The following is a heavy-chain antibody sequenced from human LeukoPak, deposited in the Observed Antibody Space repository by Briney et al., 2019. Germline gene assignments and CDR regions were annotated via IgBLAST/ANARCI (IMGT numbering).Heavy chain of an antibody. CDR2: ISGSGGST. V-gene: IGHV3-23*01. CDR3: ARARPWDSSRSYYFGMDV. Sequence: GGSLRLSCAASGFTFSSYAMSWVRQAPGKGLEWVSAISGSGGSTYYADSVRGRFSISRDSSKNTVYLQMNSLRDEDTAVYYCARARPWDSSRSYYFGMDVWGHGTTVTVSS. D-gene: IGHD3-22*01. CDR1: GFTFSSYA. J-gene: IGHJ6*02.